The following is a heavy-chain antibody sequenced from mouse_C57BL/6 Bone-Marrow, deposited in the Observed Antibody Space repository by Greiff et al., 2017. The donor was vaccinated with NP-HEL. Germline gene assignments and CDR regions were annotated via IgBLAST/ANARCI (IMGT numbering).Heavy chain of an antibody. D-gene: IGHD1-1*01. CDR3: ARWGITTAFDY. V-gene: IGHV1-63*01. J-gene: IGHJ2*01. Sequence: QVQLQQSGAELVRPGTSVKMSCKASGYTFTDYWIGWAKQRPGHGLEWIGDIYPGGGYTNYTEKFKGKATLTADKSSSTAYMQLSSLTSEYSAISSCARWGITTAFDYWGQGTTLTVSS. CDR1: GYTFTDYW. CDR2: IYPGGGYT.